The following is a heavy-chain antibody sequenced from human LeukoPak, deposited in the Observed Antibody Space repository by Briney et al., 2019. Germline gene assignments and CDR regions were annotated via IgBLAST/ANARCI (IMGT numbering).Heavy chain of an antibody. J-gene: IGHJ3*02. CDR3: ARADYGGNSAAFAI. CDR1: GGSINNYY. D-gene: IGHD4-23*01. Sequence: SETLSLTCSVSGGSINNYYWNWIRQPPGKGLEWIGYIYSSGSTYFNPSLTSRVTISVDAPRSRFSLSLTSVTAADTAVYYCARADYGGNSAAFAIWGQGTMVTVSS. CDR2: IYSSGST. V-gene: IGHV4-59*01.